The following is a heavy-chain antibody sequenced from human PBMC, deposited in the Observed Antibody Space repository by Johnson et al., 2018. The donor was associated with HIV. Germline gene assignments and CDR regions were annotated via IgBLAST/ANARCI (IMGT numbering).Heavy chain of an antibody. V-gene: IGHV3-11*04. D-gene: IGHD3-22*01. CDR2: ISSSGSSI. Sequence: QVQLVESGGGLVKPGGSLRLSCAASRFIFSDYYMSWIRQAPGKGLEWVSYISSSGSSIYYADSVQGPFTISRDNAKNSLYLQMNSLRAEETAVSYCAGGITMKPPTAFDIWGQGTVVTVS. CDR1: RFIFSDYY. CDR3: AGGITMKPPTAFDI. J-gene: IGHJ3*02.